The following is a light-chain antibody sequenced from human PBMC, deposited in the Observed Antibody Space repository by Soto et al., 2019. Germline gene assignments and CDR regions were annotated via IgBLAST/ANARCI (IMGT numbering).Light chain of an antibody. Sequence: DIQMTQSPSSLSASVGDRVTITCRASQGISNSLAWYQQNAGKSPKLLIYAASYLQSGVPSRFSDSGSGTDFSLTISSLQPEDVATYYCQTYHSARVTFGGGTKVEIK. J-gene: IGKJ4*01. CDR2: AAS. CDR1: QGISNS. V-gene: IGKV1-27*01. CDR3: QTYHSARVT.